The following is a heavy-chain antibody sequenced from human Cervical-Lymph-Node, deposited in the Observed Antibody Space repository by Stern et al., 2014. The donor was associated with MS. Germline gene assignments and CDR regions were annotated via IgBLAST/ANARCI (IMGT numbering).Heavy chain of an antibody. J-gene: IGHJ4*02. CDR1: GFSVATAGVG. Sequence: QVTLKESGPTLVKPTQTVTLTCTLSGFSVATAGVGVGWIRQPPGKALEWLALLYLDEDKVYSPSLKNRLTILKDTRQKQVVLTMTNVDPVDTATYYCAHSRVKYCRGGTCYSSLFDYWGQGTLVTVSS. CDR2: LYLDEDK. CDR3: AHSRVKYCRGGTCYSSLFDY. V-gene: IGHV2-5*02. D-gene: IGHD2-15*01.